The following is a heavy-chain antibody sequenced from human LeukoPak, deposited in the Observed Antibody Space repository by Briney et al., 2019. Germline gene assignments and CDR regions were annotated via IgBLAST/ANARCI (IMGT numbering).Heavy chain of an antibody. Sequence: SETLSLTCTVSGGSISGYYWTWIRQPPGKGLEWIGQIYYNGKADYNPSLESRITISVDASKNQMSLRLNSVTAADTAIYYCAKFGADYDMYVWGQGVTVAVSS. CDR2: IYYNGKA. J-gene: IGHJ6*02. D-gene: IGHD3-16*01. CDR1: GGSISGYY. V-gene: IGHV4-59*13. CDR3: AKFGADYDMYV.